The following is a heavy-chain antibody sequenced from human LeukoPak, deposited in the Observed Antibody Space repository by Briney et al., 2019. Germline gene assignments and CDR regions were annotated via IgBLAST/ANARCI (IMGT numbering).Heavy chain of an antibody. CDR3: ARESDSSGWYYFGY. V-gene: IGHV1-18*01. CDR1: GYTFTSYG. D-gene: IGHD6-19*01. CDR2: ISAYNGNT. Sequence: VASVKVSCKASGYTFTSYGNSWVRQAPGQGLEWMGWISAYNGNTNYAQKLQGRVTMTTDTSTSTAYMELRSLRSDDTAVYYCARESDSSGWYYFGYWGQGTLVTVSS. J-gene: IGHJ4*02.